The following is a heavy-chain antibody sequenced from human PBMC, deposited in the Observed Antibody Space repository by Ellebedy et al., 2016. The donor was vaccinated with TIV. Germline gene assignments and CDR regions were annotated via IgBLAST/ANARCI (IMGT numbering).Heavy chain of an antibody. V-gene: IGHV3-30*03. CDR2: ISSDGSNK. CDR1: GFTFRSHG. J-gene: IGHJ4*02. D-gene: IGHD3-10*01. CDR3: ARGGSSGSSDY. Sequence: GESLKISXVASGFTFRSHGIYWVRQVPGKGLEWVAVISSDGSNKYYADSVKGRFTISRDNSKNTLYLQMNSLRTDDMAVYYCARGGSSGSSDYWGQGTLVTVSS.